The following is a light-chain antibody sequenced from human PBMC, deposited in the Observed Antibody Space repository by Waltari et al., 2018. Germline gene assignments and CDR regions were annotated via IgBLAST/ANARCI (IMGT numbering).Light chain of an antibody. Sequence: ELVLTQSPGTMSLSPGERATLSCRASQSVGRYLAWYQQKPGQAPRLLNYGASTRATGIPDRFSGSGSGTDFSLIISRLEPEDFAVYFCQKYEALPATFGQGTKVEIK. CDR3: QKYEALPAT. CDR2: GAS. CDR1: QSVGRY. V-gene: IGKV3-20*01. J-gene: IGKJ1*01.